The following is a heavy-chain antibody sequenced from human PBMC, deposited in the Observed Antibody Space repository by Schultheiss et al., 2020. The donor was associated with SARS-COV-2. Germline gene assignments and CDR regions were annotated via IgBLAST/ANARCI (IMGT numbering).Heavy chain of an antibody. CDR2: IYYSGST. CDR1: GGSISSSSYY. V-gene: IGHV4-39*01. CDR3: ARVSYYYYGMDV. Sequence: SETLSLTCTVSGGSISSSSYYWGWIRQPPGKGLEWIGSIYYSGSTYYNPSLKSRVTISVDTSKNQFSLKLSSVTAADTAVYYCARVSYYYYGMDVWGQGTTVTVSS. J-gene: IGHJ6*02.